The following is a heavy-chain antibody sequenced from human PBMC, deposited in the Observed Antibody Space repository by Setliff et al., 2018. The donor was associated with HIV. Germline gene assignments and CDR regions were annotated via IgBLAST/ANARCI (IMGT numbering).Heavy chain of an antibody. D-gene: IGHD3-10*01. CDR2: MSGSGGVT. J-gene: IGHJ5*02. Sequence: GGSLRLSCAASGFTFSSFAMSWVRQAPGKGLEWVATMSGSGGVTYYADSMKGRFTISRDNYKSTLDLQMNSLRVEDTALYYCARSVISISMDLSGFPGWFDPWGQGTLVTVSS. CDR1: GFTFSSFA. CDR3: ARSVISISMDLSGFPGWFDP. V-gene: IGHV3-23*01.